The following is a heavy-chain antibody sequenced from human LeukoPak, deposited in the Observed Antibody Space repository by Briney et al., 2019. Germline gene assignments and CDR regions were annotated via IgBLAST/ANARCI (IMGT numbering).Heavy chain of an antibody. CDR2: FYSGGST. J-gene: IGHJ6*04. D-gene: IGHD3-10*02. CDR3: AELGITMIGGV. CDR1: GFTVSSNY. V-gene: IGHV3-66*01. Sequence: GGSLRLSCAASGFTVSSNYVSWVRQAPGKGLEWVSVFYSGGSTYYADSVRGRFTISRDNSRNTLYLQMNSLRAEDTAVYYCAELGITMIGGVWGKGTTVTISS.